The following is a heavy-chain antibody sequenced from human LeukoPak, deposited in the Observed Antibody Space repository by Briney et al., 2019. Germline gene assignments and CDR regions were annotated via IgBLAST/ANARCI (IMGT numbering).Heavy chain of an antibody. Sequence: PSETLSLTCTVSGGSISSSSYYWGWIRQPPGKGLEWIGSIYYSGSTYYNPSLKSRVTISVDTSKDQFSLKLSSVTAADTAVYYCARRYDFWSGFDYWGQGTLVTVCS. V-gene: IGHV4-39*07. CDR1: GGSISSSSYY. D-gene: IGHD3-3*01. CDR3: ARRYDFWSGFDY. J-gene: IGHJ4*02. CDR2: IYYSGST.